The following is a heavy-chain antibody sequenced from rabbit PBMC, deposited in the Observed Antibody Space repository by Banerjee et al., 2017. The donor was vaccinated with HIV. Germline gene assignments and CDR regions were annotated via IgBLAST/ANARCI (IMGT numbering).Heavy chain of an antibody. D-gene: IGHD6-1*01. CDR2: IYAGSSGST. V-gene: IGHV1S40*01. CDR1: GFSFSSSYY. J-gene: IGHJ4*01. Sequence: QSLEESGGDLVKPGASLTLTCTASGFSFSSSYYMCWVRQAPGKGLEWIACIYAGSSGSTYYASWAKGRFTISKTSSTTVTLQMTSLTAADTATYFCARQANTGASYATWGPGTLVTVS. CDR3: ARQANTGASYAT.